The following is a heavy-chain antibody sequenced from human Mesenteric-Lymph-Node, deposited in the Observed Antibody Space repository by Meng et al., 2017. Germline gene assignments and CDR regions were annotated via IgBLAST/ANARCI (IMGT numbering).Heavy chain of an antibody. J-gene: IGHJ3*02. D-gene: IGHD1-26*01. CDR2: ISFSGGST. CDR1: GFTFSTYA. Sequence: GGSLRLSCAASGFTFSTYAMSWVRQAPGKGLEWVSAISFSGGSTYYADSVKGRFTISRDNSKNMLYLQMNSLRAEDTAVYYCAKRRGGSYYDAFDIWGQGTMVTVSS. CDR3: AKRRGGSYYDAFDI. V-gene: IGHV3-23*01.